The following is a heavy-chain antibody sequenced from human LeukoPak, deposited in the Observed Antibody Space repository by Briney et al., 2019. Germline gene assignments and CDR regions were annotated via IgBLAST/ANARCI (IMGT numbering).Heavy chain of an antibody. D-gene: IGHD1-26*01. J-gene: IGHJ4*02. CDR3: ARDRWELPAY. CDR1: GGSISSYY. CDR2: IYYSGST. V-gene: IGHV4-59*01. Sequence: SETLSLTRTLSGGSISSYYWSWIPPPPREGVEWIGYIYYSGSTNYSPSLKSRVTISVDTSKNQFSLKLSAVTAADTAVYYCARDRWELPAYWGQGTLVTVSS.